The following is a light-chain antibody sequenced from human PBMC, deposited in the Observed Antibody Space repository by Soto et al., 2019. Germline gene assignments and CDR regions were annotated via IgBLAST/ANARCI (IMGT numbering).Light chain of an antibody. J-gene: IGLJ1*01. Sequence: SALTQPRSVSGSPGQAVTFSCTGTNSDVGAYNYVSWYQQHPDKAPKIIIYDVSKRPSGVPDRFSGSKSGNTASLTISGLQAEDEADYFCSSFAGSYTHVFGSGTKV. CDR1: NSDVGAYNY. CDR2: DVS. CDR3: SSFAGSYTHV. V-gene: IGLV2-11*01.